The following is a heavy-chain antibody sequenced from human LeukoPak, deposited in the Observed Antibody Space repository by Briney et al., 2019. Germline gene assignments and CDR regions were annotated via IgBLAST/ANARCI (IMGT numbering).Heavy chain of an antibody. Sequence: PGGSLRLSCAASGFTVSSNYMSWVRQAPGKGLEWVSVVYSGGSTYYADSVKGRFTISRDNSKNTLYLQMNSLRAEDTAVYYCARDHPGYFDYWGQRTLVTVSS. J-gene: IGHJ4*02. CDR2: VYSGGST. CDR3: ARDHPGYFDY. CDR1: GFTVSSNY. V-gene: IGHV3-53*01.